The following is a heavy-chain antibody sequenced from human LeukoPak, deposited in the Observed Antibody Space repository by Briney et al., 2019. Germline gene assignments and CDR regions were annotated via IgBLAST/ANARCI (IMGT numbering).Heavy chain of an antibody. Sequence: GASVKVSCKASGGTFSSYAISWVRQAPGQGLEWMGGIIPIFGTANYAQKFQGRVTITADESTSTAYMELSSLRSEDTAVYYCARYHAVLSGHFDYWGQGTLVTVSS. J-gene: IGHJ4*02. V-gene: IGHV1-69*13. CDR3: ARYHAVLSGHFDY. CDR1: GGTFSSYA. D-gene: IGHD3-16*02. CDR2: IIPIFGTA.